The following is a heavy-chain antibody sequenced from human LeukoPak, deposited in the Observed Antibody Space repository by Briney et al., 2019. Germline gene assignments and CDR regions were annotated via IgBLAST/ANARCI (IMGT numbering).Heavy chain of an antibody. CDR2: ISWKTSSI. V-gene: IGHV3-9*01. D-gene: IGHD2-2*01. Sequence: PGRSLRLSCAASGFTFDDYDMHWVRQAPGKGLEWVSGISWKTSSIGYADSVKGRFTISRDNAKNSLYLQMNSLRREDTAFYYCAKGGPPADNHWHFDLWGRGTLVTVSS. CDR3: AKGGPPADNHWHFDL. J-gene: IGHJ2*01. CDR1: GFTFDDYD.